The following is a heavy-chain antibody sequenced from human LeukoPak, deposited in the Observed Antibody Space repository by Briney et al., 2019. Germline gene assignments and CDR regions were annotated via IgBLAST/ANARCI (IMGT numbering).Heavy chain of an antibody. CDR3: ARQWLFDY. CDR1: GYGFITYW. CDR2: INPEDSDT. V-gene: IGHV5-51*01. D-gene: IGHD3-22*01. J-gene: IGHJ4*02. Sequence: GESLKISCKASGYGFITYWIAWVRYMPGKGLEWMGIINPEDSDTRYSPSFEGQVTISADKSISTAYLQWNSLKASDTAIYYCARQWLFDYWGQGTLVTVSS.